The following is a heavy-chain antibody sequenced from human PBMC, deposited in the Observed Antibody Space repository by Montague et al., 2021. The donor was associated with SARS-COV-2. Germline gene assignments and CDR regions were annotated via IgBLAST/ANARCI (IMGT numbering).Heavy chain of an antibody. CDR2: IPYDGSNK. J-gene: IGHJ4*02. D-gene: IGHD3-16*02. CDR1: GFTFSSYA. Sequence: SLRLSCAASGFTFSSYAMHWVRQAPGKGLEWVAVIPYDGSNKYYADSVKGRFTISRDNSKNTLYLQMNSLRAEDTAVYYCARDNYDYVWGSYRYIYWGQGTLVTVSS. CDR3: ARDNYDYVWGSYRYIY. V-gene: IGHV3-30*04.